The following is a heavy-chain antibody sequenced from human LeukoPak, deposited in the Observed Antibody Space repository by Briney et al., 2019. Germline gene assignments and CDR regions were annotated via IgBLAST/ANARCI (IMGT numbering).Heavy chain of an antibody. CDR1: GGSISSSSYY. J-gene: IGHJ4*02. CDR3: ARHGPSSMVRGVIKGFDY. V-gene: IGHV4-39*01. Sequence: SDTLSLTCTVSGGSISSSSYYWGWIRQPPGKGLEWIGSIYYSGSTYYNPSPKSRVTISVDTSKSQFSLKLSSVTAADTAVYYCARHGPSSMVRGVIKGFDYWGQGTLVTVSS. D-gene: IGHD3-10*01. CDR2: IYYSGST.